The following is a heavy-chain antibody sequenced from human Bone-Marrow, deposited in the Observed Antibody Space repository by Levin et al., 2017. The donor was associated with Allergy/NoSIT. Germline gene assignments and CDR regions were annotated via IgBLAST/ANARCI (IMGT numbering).Heavy chain of an antibody. CDR1: GFTFNSHR. CDR2: DDGSGSFS. D-gene: IGHD3-22*01. CDR3: AKGRDDSGGYHFSFDY. V-gene: IGHV3-23*05. Sequence: GGSLRLSCAASGFTFNSHRMSWVRQAPGTGLEWVSGDDGSGSFSKYADSVKGRFTISRDNSKNTLFLQMNSLRVKDTAVYYCAKGRDDSGGYHFSFDYWGQGTLVTVSS. J-gene: IGHJ4*01.